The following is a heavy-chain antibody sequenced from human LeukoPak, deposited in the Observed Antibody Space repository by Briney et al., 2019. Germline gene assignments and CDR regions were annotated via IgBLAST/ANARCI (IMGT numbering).Heavy chain of an antibody. J-gene: IGHJ6*04. V-gene: IGHV3-43D*04. Sequence: GGSLRLSCAASGFTFDDYAMHWVRQAPGKGLEWVSLISWDGGSTYYADSVKGRFTISRDNSKNSLYLQMSSLRAEDTALYYCAKDFTAEYVWGSYSYGYYGMDVWGKGTTVTVSS. CDR2: ISWDGGST. D-gene: IGHD3-16*01. CDR1: GFTFDDYA. CDR3: AKDFTAEYVWGSYSYGYYGMDV.